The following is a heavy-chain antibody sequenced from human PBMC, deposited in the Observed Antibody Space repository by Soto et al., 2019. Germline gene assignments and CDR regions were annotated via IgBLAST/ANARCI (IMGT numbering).Heavy chain of an antibody. V-gene: IGHV4-61*01. CDR1: GGSVSSGFYY. CDR2: MSYDAAA. J-gene: IGHJ5*01. CDR3: PRGTSWPNNWFDS. Sequence: QVHLQESGPGLVKPSEALSLTCTVSGGSVSSGFYYWSWIRQAPGKGLEWIGYMSYDAAANYHPPLQSRVSISVDTAKNRFSLRLASVSAADTAVYFCPRGTSWPNNWFDSWGQGTLVIVSS.